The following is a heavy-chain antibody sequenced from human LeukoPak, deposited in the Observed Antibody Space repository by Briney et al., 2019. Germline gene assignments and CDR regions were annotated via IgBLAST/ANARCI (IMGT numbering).Heavy chain of an antibody. V-gene: IGHV5-51*01. CDR1: GYSFTSYW. J-gene: IGHJ6*03. CDR3: ARHVGMYCSSTSCPPYYYYYYMDV. CDR2: IYPGDSDT. Sequence: GESLKISCKGSGYSFTSYWIGWVRQVPGKGLEWMGIIYPGDSDTRYSPSFQGQVTISADKSISTAYLQWSSLKASDTAMYYCARHVGMYCSSTSCPPYYYYYYMDVWGKGTTVTVSS. D-gene: IGHD2-2*01.